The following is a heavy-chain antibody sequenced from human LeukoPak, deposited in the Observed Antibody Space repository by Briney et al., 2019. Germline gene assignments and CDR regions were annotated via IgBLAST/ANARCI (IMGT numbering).Heavy chain of an antibody. CDR1: GYTLTELS. Sequence: ASVKVSCKVSGYTLTELSMHWVRQAPGKGLEWMGSFDPKDGETIYAQKFQGRVTMTRNTSINTAYMELSSLRSEDTAVYYCTRRPGAFYSYMDVWGKGTTVTISS. J-gene: IGHJ6*03. CDR3: TRRPGAFYSYMDV. D-gene: IGHD1-1*01. CDR2: FDPKDGET. V-gene: IGHV1-24*01.